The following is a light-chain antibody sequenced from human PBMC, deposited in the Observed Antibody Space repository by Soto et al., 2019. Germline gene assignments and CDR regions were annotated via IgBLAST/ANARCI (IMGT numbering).Light chain of an antibody. CDR1: QSISSY. CDR2: AAS. CDR3: QQSYNSPPIT. J-gene: IGKJ5*01. V-gene: IGKV1-39*01. Sequence: DIQMTQSPSSLSASVGDRVTITCXASQSISSYLNWYQQKPGKAPKLLIYAASSLQSGVPSRFSGSGSGTDFTLTISSLQPEDFATYYCQQSYNSPPITFGQGTRLEI.